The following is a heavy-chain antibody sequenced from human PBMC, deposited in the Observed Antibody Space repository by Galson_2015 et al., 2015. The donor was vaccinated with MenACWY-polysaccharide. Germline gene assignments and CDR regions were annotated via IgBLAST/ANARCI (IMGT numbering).Heavy chain of an antibody. CDR3: ARVQGGYSNDWHHPYYFDY. CDR2: TYYRSKWYS. V-gene: IGHV6-1*01. Sequence: CAISGDSVSSNSGSWHWVRQSPSRGLEWLGRTYYRSKWYSYYGASVKGRITINPDTSKNQFSLQLNSVTPEDTAVYYCARVQGGYSNDWHHPYYFDYWGQGTLVTVSS. J-gene: IGHJ4*02. D-gene: IGHD6-13*01. CDR1: GDSVSSNSGS.